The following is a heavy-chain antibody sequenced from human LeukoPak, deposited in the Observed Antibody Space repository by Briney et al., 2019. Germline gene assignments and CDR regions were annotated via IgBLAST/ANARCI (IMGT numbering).Heavy chain of an antibody. CDR2: LSGSGGST. CDR1: GFTFSTYV. J-gene: IGHJ4*02. CDR3: AKGRTPDY. V-gene: IGHV3-23*01. D-gene: IGHD2-15*01. Sequence: PGGSLTLFCAASGFTFSTYVITWVRQAPGKGLEWVSALSGSGGSTFYADSVKGRFTISRDNSNNTLYLQMNSLRAEDTAVYYCAKGRTPDYWGQGTLVTVSS.